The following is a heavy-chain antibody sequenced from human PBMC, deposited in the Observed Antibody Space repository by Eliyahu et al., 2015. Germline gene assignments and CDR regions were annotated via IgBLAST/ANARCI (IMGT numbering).Heavy chain of an antibody. CDR3: TRAGDRGLIDY. Sequence: QVTLKESGPALVKPTQTLTLTCTFSGFSLKTGGMRVSWIRQRPGKGLEWVARIDWDDDKFYNTSLRNRLAISKDTSKSQVTLTMTNMDPVDTGIYYCTRAGDRGLIDYWGHGALVTVSS. CDR1: GFSLKTGGMR. J-gene: IGHJ4*01. V-gene: IGHV2-70*04. CDR2: IDWDDDK.